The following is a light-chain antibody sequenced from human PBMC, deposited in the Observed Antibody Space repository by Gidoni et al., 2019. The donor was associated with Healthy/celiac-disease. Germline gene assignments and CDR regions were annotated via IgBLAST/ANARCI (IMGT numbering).Light chain of an antibody. V-gene: IGKV4-1*01. Sequence: DIVMTQSPAPLAVSLGERAPINCKSSQSVLYISNNKNYLAWYQQKPGQPPKLLIYWASTRESGVPDRFSGSGSGTDFTLTISSLQAEDVAVYYCQQYYSTPLTFGGGTKVEIK. CDR2: WAS. CDR1: QSVLYISNNKNY. CDR3: QQYYSTPLT. J-gene: IGKJ4*01.